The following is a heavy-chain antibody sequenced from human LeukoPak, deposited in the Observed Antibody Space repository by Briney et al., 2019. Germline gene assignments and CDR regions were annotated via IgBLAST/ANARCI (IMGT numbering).Heavy chain of an antibody. V-gene: IGHV4-34*01. CDR2: INHSGST. Sequence: LTCAVYGGSFSGYYWSWIRQPPGKGLEWIGEINHSGSTNYNPSLKRRVTISVDTSKNQFSLKLSSVTAADTAVYYCARGLPMIVVRWGAIDYWGQGTLVTVSS. CDR3: ARGLPMIVVRWGAIDY. CDR1: GGSFSGYY. J-gene: IGHJ4*02. D-gene: IGHD3-22*01.